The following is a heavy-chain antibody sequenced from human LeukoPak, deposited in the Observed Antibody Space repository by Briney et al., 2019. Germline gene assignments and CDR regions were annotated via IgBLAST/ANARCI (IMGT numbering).Heavy chain of an antibody. V-gene: IGHV4-34*01. CDR1: GGSFSGYY. D-gene: IGHD2-2*02. CDR3: ARDRGYCSSTSCSTYYYYYMDV. Sequence: SETLSLTCAVYGGSFSGYYWSWIRQPPGKGLEWIGEINHSGSTNYNPSLKSRVAISVDTSKNQFSLKLSSVTAADTAVYYCARDRGYCSSTSCSTYYYYYMDVWGQGTLVTVSS. CDR2: INHSGST. J-gene: IGHJ6*03.